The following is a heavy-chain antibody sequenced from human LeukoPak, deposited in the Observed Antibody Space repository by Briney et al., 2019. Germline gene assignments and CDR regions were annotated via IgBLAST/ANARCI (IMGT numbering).Heavy chain of an antibody. CDR1: GGSVSSGSYY. CDR3: ASSITMIVDNAFDI. D-gene: IGHD3-22*01. J-gene: IGHJ3*02. Sequence: SETLSLTCTVSGGSVSSGSYYWSWIRQPPGKGLEWIGYIYYSGSTNYNPSLKSRVTISVDTSKNQFSLKLSSVTAADTAVYYCASSITMIVDNAFDIWGQGTMVTVSS. V-gene: IGHV4-61*01. CDR2: IYYSGST.